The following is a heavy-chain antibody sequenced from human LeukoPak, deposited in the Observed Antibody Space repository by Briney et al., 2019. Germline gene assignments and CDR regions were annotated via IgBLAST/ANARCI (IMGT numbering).Heavy chain of an antibody. V-gene: IGHV5-51*01. CDR3: ARLDRLYYDDYRDAFDI. D-gene: IGHD4-17*01. Sequence: GESLKISCKGSGYSFTSYWIGWVRPMPGKGLDYMGIIYPGDSDTRYSLSFEGQVTISADKSISTAHLQWSSLKASDTAIYYCARLDRLYYDDYRDAFDIWGQGTMVTVSS. CDR1: GYSFTSYW. CDR2: IYPGDSDT. J-gene: IGHJ3*02.